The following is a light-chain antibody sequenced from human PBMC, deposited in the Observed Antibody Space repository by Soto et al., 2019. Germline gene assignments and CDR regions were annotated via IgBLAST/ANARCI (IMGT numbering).Light chain of an antibody. J-gene: IGKJ4*01. CDR3: QQRSSWL. V-gene: IGKV3-11*01. Sequence: EIVLTQSPATLSLSPRERATLSCRASQSISTYLAWYQQKPGQAPRLLIYDASNRATGIPARFSGSGSGTDFTRTISSLEPEDFEDYYCQQRSSWLFGGGTKVEIK. CDR1: QSISTY. CDR2: DAS.